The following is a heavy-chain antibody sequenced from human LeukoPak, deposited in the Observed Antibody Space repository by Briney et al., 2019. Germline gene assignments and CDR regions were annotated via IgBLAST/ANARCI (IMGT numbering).Heavy chain of an antibody. CDR1: GYSISSGYY. D-gene: IGHD6-19*01. Sequence: SETLSLTCTVSGYSISSGYYWGWIRQPPGKGLEWIGSIYHSGSTSYNPSLKSRVTISVDTSKNQFSLKLSSVTAADTAVYYCARRGSGWYYFDYWGQGTLVTVSS. V-gene: IGHV4-38-2*02. CDR2: IYHSGST. CDR3: ARRGSGWYYFDY. J-gene: IGHJ4*02.